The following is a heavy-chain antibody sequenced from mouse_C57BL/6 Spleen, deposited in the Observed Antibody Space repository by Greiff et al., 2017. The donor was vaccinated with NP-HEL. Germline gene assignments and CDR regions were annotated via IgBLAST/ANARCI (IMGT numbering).Heavy chain of an antibody. J-gene: IGHJ2*01. V-gene: IGHV1-50*01. D-gene: IGHD1-1*01. CDR3: ARKTLYYGSSYDY. CDR2: IDPSDSYT. CDR1: GYTFTSYW. Sequence: QVQLQQPGAELVKPGASVKLSCKASGYTFTSYWMQWVKQRPGQGLEWIGEIDPSDSYTNYNQKFKGKATLTVDTSSSTAYMQLSSLTSEDSAVYYCARKTLYYGSSYDYWGQGTTLTVSS.